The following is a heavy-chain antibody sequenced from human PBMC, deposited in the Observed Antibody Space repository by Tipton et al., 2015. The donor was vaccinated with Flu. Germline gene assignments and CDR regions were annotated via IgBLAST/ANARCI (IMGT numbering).Heavy chain of an antibody. CDR1: GGTFSNYA. CDR2: IIPISGIT. Sequence: QVQLVQSGAEVKKPGSSVKVSCKTSGGTFSNYAISWVRQAPGQGLEWMGGIIPISGITNYAQRFQDRVTIAADESTSTTYMELSSLRSEDTAGYYCATSRCSGAYDGLGIWGLGTVVTVSS. J-gene: IGHJ3*02. CDR3: ATSRCSGAYDGLGI. V-gene: IGHV1-69*01. D-gene: IGHD2-15*01.